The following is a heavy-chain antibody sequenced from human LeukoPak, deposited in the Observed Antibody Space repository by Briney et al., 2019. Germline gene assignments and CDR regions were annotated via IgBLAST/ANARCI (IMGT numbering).Heavy chain of an antibody. CDR2: LNNDGRST. J-gene: IGHJ4*02. D-gene: IGHD3-10*01. Sequence: GSLRLSCAASGFTFGNYWMHWVRQAPGKGLVWVSGLNNDGRSTTYADSVKGRFTISRDNAKNTLYLQMNSLGVEDTAVYYCARSNWGVDYWGQGTLVTVSP. V-gene: IGHV3-74*01. CDR1: GFTFGNYW. CDR3: ARSNWGVDY.